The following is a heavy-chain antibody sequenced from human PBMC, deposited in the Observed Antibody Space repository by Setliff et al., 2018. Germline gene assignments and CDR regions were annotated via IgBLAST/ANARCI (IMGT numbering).Heavy chain of an antibody. Sequence: PGESLRLSCAASGITFSTYSMNWVRQAPGKGPEWVSYISSGSLIIYYADSVKGRFTISRDNSKNTLSLQMNSLRAEDTAVYYCVRAPRSLPRPLDYWGQGTLVTVSS. CDR2: ISSGSLII. J-gene: IGHJ4*02. D-gene: IGHD1-1*01. V-gene: IGHV3-48*01. CDR3: VRAPRSLPRPLDY. CDR1: GITFSTYS.